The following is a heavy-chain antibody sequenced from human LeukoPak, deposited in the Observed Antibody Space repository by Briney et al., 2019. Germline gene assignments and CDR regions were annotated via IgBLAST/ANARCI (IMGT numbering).Heavy chain of an antibody. Sequence: GGSLRLSCAASGFTVSSNHMSWVRQAPGKGLEWVSVIYSGGSTYYADSVKGRFTISRDNSKNTLYLQMNSLRAEDTAVYYCARGQVVISEYYFDYWGQGTLVTVSS. J-gene: IGHJ4*02. V-gene: IGHV3-53*01. CDR3: ARGQVVISEYYFDY. CDR2: IYSGGST. CDR1: GFTVSSNH. D-gene: IGHD3-22*01.